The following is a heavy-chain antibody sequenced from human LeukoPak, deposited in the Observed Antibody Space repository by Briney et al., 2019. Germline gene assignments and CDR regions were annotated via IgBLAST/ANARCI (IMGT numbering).Heavy chain of an antibody. J-gene: IGHJ4*02. D-gene: IGHD3/OR15-3a*01. CDR2: IYHSGST. CDR3: ARQTGSGLFILP. Sequence: SETLSLTCTVSGYSISSGYYWGWIRQPPGKGLEWIGSIYHSGSTYYNPSLKSRVTISVDTSKNQFSLKLTSVTAADTAVYYCARQTGSGLFILPGGQGTLVTVSS. V-gene: IGHV4-38-2*02. CDR1: GYSISSGYY.